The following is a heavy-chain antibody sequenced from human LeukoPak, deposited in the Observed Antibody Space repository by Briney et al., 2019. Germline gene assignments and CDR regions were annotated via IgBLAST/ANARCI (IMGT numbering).Heavy chain of an antibody. CDR2: ISSSGSTI. CDR3: ARSDYDEKDY. Sequence: GGSLRLSCAASGFTFSSYWMTWVRQAPGKGLEWVSYISSSGSTIYYADSVKGRFTISRDNAKNSLYLQMNSLRAEDTAVYYCARSDYDEKDYWGQGTLVTVSS. CDR1: GFTFSSYW. J-gene: IGHJ4*02. V-gene: IGHV3-48*04. D-gene: IGHD4-17*01.